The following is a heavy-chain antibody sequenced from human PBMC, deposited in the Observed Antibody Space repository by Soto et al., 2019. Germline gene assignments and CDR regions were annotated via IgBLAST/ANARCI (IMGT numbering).Heavy chain of an antibody. J-gene: IGHJ4*02. Sequence: PSETLSLTCTVSGGSISSYYWSWIRQPPGKGLEWIGYIYYSGSTTYNPSLKSRVTISVDTSKNQFSLKLSSVTAADTAGYYCARLEGSSWDLREFDYWGQGTLVTVSS. CDR2: IYYSGST. CDR1: GGSISSYY. D-gene: IGHD6-13*01. V-gene: IGHV4-59*01. CDR3: ARLEGSSWDLREFDY.